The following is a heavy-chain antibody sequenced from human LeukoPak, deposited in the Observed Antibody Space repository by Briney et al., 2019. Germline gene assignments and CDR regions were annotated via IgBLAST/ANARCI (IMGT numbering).Heavy chain of an antibody. V-gene: IGHV3-7*03. J-gene: IGHJ4*02. CDR2: IKQDGSEK. CDR3: ARDLTNLDILTGYYSYYFDY. D-gene: IGHD3-9*01. Sequence: GGSLRLSCAASGFTFSSYWMGWVRQAPGKGLEWVANIKQDGSEKYYVDSVKDRFTISRDNAKNSLYLQMNSLRAEDTAVYYCARDLTNLDILTGYYSYYFDYWGQGTLVTVSS. CDR1: GFTFSSYW.